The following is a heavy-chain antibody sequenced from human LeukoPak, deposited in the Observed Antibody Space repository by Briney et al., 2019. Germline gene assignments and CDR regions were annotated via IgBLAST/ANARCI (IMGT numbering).Heavy chain of an antibody. Sequence: GGSLRLSCTVSGFTVSSNSMSWVRQAPGKGLEWVGRIKSETDGGTTDYAAPVKGRFVISRDDSKNMLYLQMSGLKIEDTAVYYCTTAAALGWGQGTLVTVSS. CDR2: IKSETDGGTT. D-gene: IGHD6-25*01. V-gene: IGHV3-15*01. CDR1: GFTVSSNS. J-gene: IGHJ4*02. CDR3: TTAAALG.